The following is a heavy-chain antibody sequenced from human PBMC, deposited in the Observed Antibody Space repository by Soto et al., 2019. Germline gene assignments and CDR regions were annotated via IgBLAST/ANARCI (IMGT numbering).Heavy chain of an antibody. CDR3: ARQRFLEWLLYLDY. CDR1: GGTFSSYA. D-gene: IGHD3-3*01. J-gene: IGHJ4*02. V-gene: IGHV1-69*13. CDR2: FIPIFCTA. Sequence: ASVKVSCKASGGTFSSYAISWVRQAPGQGLEWMGGFIPIFCTANYAQKFQGRFTITADESTSTAYLELSSLRFEDTAVYYCARQRFLEWLLYLDYWGQGTLVTVSS.